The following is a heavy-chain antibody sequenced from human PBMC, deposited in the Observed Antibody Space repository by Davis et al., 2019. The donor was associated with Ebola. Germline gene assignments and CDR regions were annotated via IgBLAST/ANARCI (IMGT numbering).Heavy chain of an antibody. Sequence: ASVKVSCKASGYTFTSYGISWVRQAPGQGLEWMGWISAYNGNTNYAQKLQGRVTMTTDPSTSTAYMELRSLRSDDTAVYYCARDVLWFRELLYPYYYYYGMDVWGQGTTVTVSS. CDR2: ISAYNGNT. CDR1: GYTFTSYG. CDR3: ARDVLWFRELLYPYYYYYGMDV. D-gene: IGHD3-10*01. V-gene: IGHV1-18*01. J-gene: IGHJ6*02.